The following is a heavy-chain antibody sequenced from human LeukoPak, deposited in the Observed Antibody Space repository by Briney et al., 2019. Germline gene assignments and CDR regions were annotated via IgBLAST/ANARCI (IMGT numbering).Heavy chain of an antibody. CDR1: GYTCTSYG. V-gene: IGHV1-18*01. D-gene: IGHD6-13*01. Sequence: ASVKVSCKASGYTCTSYGISWVRQAPGQGLEWMGWISAYNGNTNYAQKLQGRVTMTTDTSTSTAYMELRSLRSDDTAVYYCAGPSSSWYEYFQHWGQGTLVTVSS. J-gene: IGHJ1*01. CDR2: ISAYNGNT. CDR3: AGPSSSWYEYFQH.